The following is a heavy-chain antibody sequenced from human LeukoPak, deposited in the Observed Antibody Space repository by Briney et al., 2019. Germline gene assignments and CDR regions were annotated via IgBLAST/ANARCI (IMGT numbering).Heavy chain of an antibody. V-gene: IGHV4-34*09. J-gene: IGHJ3*02. CDR2: INHSGST. CDR1: GGSFSGYY. D-gene: IGHD3-3*01. CDR3: AREPDYDFWSGLTLGDAFDI. Sequence: SETLSLTCAVYGGSFSGYYWSWIRQPPGKGLEWIGEINHSGSTNYNPSLKSRVTISVDTSKNQFSLKLSSVTAADTAVYYCAREPDYDFWSGLTLGDAFDIWGQGTMVTVSS.